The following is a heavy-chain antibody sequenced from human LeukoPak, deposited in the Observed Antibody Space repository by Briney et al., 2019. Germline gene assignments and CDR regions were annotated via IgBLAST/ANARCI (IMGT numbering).Heavy chain of an antibody. V-gene: IGHV4-34*01. D-gene: IGHD3-9*01. Sequence: PSETLCLTCAVYGGSFSGYYWSWIRQPPGKGLEWIGEISHSGSTNYNVSLKSRVTISLDTSKNQFSLKLTSVTAADTAVYYCARYFDWPYAFDIWGQGTEVTVSS. CDR2: ISHSGST. CDR3: ARYFDWPYAFDI. CDR1: GGSFSGYY. J-gene: IGHJ3*02.